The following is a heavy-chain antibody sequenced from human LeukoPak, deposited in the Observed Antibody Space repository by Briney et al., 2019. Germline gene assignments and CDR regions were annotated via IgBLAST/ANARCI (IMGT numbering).Heavy chain of an antibody. D-gene: IGHD3-22*01. CDR1: GFSLSTSGVG. Sequence: GSGPTLVNPTQTLTLTCTFSGFSLSTSGVGVGWIRQPPGKALEWLALIYWNDDKRYSPSLKSRLTITKDTSKNQVVLTMTNMDPVDTATYYCARTRRGVVIRDYFDYWGQGTLVTVSS. J-gene: IGHJ4*02. CDR2: IYWNDDK. CDR3: ARTRRGVVIRDYFDY. V-gene: IGHV2-5*01.